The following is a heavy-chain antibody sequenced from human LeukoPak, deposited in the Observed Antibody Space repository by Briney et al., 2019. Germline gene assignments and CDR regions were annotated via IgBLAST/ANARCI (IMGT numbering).Heavy chain of an antibody. CDR3: AKDLRCSGGSCYGPDY. Sequence: PGGSLRLSCAASGFTFSSYGMHWVRQAPGKGLEWVAFIQSDGSNKYYANSLKGRFTISRDNSKNTLYLQMNSLRAEDTAVYYCAKDLRCSGGSCYGPDYWGQGTLVTVSS. J-gene: IGHJ4*02. CDR2: IQSDGSNK. V-gene: IGHV3-30*02. D-gene: IGHD2-15*01. CDR1: GFTFSSYG.